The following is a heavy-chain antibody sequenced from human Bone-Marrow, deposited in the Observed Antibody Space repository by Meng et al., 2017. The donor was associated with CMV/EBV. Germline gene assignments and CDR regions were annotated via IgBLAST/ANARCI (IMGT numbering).Heavy chain of an antibody. CDR3: ASGDFHDS. J-gene: IGHJ5*01. D-gene: IGHD2-21*01. Sequence: GGSLRLSCEASGLIFSRSWMTWVRQAPGKGLEWVANIEPDGSSFYYAGSVRGLFTISRDNAKKSLYLQMNSLRAEDTAVYYCASGDFHDSWGQGTLVTVSS. CDR1: GLIFSRSW. V-gene: IGHV3-7*01. CDR2: IEPDGSSF.